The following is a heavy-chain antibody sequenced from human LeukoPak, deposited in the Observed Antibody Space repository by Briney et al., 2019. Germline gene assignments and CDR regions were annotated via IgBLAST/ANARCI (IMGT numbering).Heavy chain of an antibody. J-gene: IGHJ4*02. CDR3: AREGKAYYYGSGMYDY. CDR1: GGSFSGYY. CDR2: INHSGST. Sequence: KTSETLSLTCAVYGGSFSGYYWSWIRQPPGKGLEWIGEINHSGSTNYNPSLKSRVTISVDTSKNQFSLKLSSVTAADTAVYYCAREGKAYYYGSGMYDYWGQGTLVTVSS. D-gene: IGHD3-10*01. V-gene: IGHV4-34*01.